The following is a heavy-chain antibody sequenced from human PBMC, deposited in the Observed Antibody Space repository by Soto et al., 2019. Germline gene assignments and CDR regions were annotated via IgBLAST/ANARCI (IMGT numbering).Heavy chain of an antibody. CDR2: IIPIFGTA. Sequence: QVQLVQSGAEVKKPGSSVKVSCKASGGTFSSYAISWVRQAPGQGLEWMGGIIPIFGTANYAQKFQGRVTITADESTSTAYMELSSLRSEDTAVYYCARGGGDPMIKFGKSYGMDVWGQGTTVTVSS. J-gene: IGHJ6*02. CDR1: GGTFSSYA. CDR3: ARGGGDPMIKFGKSYGMDV. D-gene: IGHD3-16*01. V-gene: IGHV1-69*12.